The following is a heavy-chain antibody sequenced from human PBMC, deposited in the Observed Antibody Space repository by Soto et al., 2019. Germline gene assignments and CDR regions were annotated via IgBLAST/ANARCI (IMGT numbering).Heavy chain of an antibody. CDR1: GFTFSDYY. D-gene: IGHD3-16*01. V-gene: IGHV3-11*01. Sequence: GGSLRLSCAASGFTFSDYYMSWIRQAPGKGLEWVSYISSSGSTIYYADSVKGRFTISRDNAKNSLYLQMNSLRAEDTAVYYCASSHYVEYNWFDPWGQGTLVTVSS. CDR2: ISSSGSTI. J-gene: IGHJ5*02. CDR3: ASSHYVEYNWFDP.